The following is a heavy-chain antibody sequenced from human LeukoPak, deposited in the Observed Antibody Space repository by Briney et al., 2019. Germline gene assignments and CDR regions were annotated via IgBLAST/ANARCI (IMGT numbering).Heavy chain of an antibody. J-gene: IGHJ4*02. V-gene: IGHV1-46*03. D-gene: IGHD5-12*01. Sequence: VASVKVSCKASGYTFTSYYMHWVRQAPGQGLEWMGIINPSGGSTNYAQKFQGRVTMTRDTSTSTVYMELSSLRFEDTAVYYCTRSSGYDDGDYWGQGTLVTVSS. CDR1: GYTFTSYY. CDR3: TRSSGYDDGDY. CDR2: INPSGGST.